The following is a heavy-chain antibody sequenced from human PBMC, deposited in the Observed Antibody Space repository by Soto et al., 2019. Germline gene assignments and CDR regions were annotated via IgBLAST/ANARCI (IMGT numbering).Heavy chain of an antibody. J-gene: IGHJ5*02. CDR1: GYTFTSYG. D-gene: IGHD6-13*01. CDR3: ARAMIAAAGKDWFDP. V-gene: IGHV1-18*01. CDR2: ISAYNGNT. Sequence: QVQLVQSGAEVKNPGASVKVSCKATGYTFTSYGISWVRQAPGQGLEWMGWISAYNGNTNYAQKLQGRVTMTTDTSTSTAYMELRSVRSDDTAVYYCARAMIAAAGKDWFDPWGQGTLVTVSS.